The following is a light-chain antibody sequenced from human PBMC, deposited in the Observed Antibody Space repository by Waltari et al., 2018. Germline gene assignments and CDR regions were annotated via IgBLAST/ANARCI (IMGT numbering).Light chain of an antibody. CDR1: PSVSSY. Sequence: EIVLTQSPATLSLSPGERATLSCRASPSVSSYLAWYQQKPGQAPRLLIYDASNRATGIPARFSGSGSGTDFTLTISSLEREDFAVYYCQQRSNWPPWTFGQGTKVEIK. J-gene: IGKJ1*01. CDR3: QQRSNWPPWT. V-gene: IGKV3-11*01. CDR2: DAS.